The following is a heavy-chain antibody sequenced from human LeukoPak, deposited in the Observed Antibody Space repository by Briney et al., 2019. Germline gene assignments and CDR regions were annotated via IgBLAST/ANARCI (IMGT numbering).Heavy chain of an antibody. CDR2: ISSNGGST. D-gene: IGHD6-19*01. V-gene: IGHV3-64D*06. J-gene: IGHJ4*02. CDR1: GFTFSRYA. CDR3: VKASGGWYGYFDY. Sequence: GGSLRLSCSASGFTFSRYAMHWVRQAPGKGLEYVSAISSNGGSTYYADSVKGRVTISRYNSINKQYLQMSSLRPEETAVFYCVKASGGWYGYFDYWGQGTLVTVYS.